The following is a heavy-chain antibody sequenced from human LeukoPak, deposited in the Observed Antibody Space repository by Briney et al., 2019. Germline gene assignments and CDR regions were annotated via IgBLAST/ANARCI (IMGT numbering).Heavy chain of an antibody. CDR2: IYYSGST. V-gene: IGHV4-39*01. CDR1: GGSISSSSYY. Sequence: SETLSLTCTVSGGSISSSSYYWGWIRQPPGKGLEWIGSIYYSGSTYYNPSLKSRVTISVDTSKNQFSLKLSSVTAADTAVYYCARRVGDYYGSGSFNRFDPWGQGTLVTVSS. D-gene: IGHD3-10*01. CDR3: ARRVGDYYGSGSFNRFDP. J-gene: IGHJ5*02.